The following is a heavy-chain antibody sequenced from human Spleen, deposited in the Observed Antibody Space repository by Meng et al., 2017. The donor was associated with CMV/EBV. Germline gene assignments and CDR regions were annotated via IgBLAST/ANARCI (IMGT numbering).Heavy chain of an antibody. CDR1: GGSISSRSYY. CDR3: ATSGGTATPIDY. J-gene: IGHJ4*02. Sequence: TVSGGSISSRSYYWAWIRQPPGKGLEWIGSIHYSGSTYYNLSLKSRVTISLDTSNNQFSLKLSSVTAADTAVYYCATSGGTATPIDYWGQGTLVTVSS. V-gene: IGHV4-39*07. CDR2: IHYSGST. D-gene: IGHD5-24*01.